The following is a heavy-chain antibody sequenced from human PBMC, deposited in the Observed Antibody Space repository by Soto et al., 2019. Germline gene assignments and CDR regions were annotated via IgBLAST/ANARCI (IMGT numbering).Heavy chain of an antibody. CDR2: IYYSGST. CDR1: GVSISSYY. J-gene: IGHJ6*02. CDR3: ARFLGGPDYYYGMDV. V-gene: IGHV4-59*01. D-gene: IGHD3-3*01. Sequence: SETLSLTCTLSGVSISSYYWSWIRQPPGKGLEWIGYIYYSGSTNYNPSLKSRVTISVDTSKNQFSLKLSSVTAADTAVYYCARFLGGPDYYYGMDVWGQGTTVTVSS.